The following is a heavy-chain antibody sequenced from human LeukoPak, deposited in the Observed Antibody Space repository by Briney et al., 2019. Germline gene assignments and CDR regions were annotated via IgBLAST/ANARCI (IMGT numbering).Heavy chain of an antibody. Sequence: GGSLRLYCAASGFTFSSYGMHWVRQAPGKGLEWVAVISYDGSNKYYADSVKGRFTISRDNSKNTLYLQMNSLRAEDTAVYYCAKDAAATATPSLDIWGQGTMVTVSS. CDR2: ISYDGSNK. D-gene: IGHD6-25*01. V-gene: IGHV3-30*18. CDR3: AKDAAATATPSLDI. J-gene: IGHJ3*02. CDR1: GFTFSSYG.